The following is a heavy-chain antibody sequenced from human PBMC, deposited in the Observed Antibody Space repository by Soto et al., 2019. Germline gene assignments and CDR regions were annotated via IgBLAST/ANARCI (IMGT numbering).Heavy chain of an antibody. CDR1: GYTFTSYY. J-gene: IGHJ4*02. V-gene: IGHV1-46*01. CDR3: ATTQGWLQLRAFD. Sequence: ASVKVSCKASGYTFTSYYMHWVRQAPGQGLEWMGIINPSGGSTSYAQKFQGRVTMTRDTSTSTVYMELSSLRSEDTAVYYCATTQGWLQLRAFDWGQGTLFTVSS. CDR2: INPSGGST. D-gene: IGHD5-12*01.